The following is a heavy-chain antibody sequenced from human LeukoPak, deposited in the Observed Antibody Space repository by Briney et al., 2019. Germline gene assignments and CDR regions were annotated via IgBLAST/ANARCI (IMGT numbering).Heavy chain of an antibody. J-gene: IGHJ6*03. CDR2: IKQDGSEK. CDR3: ARVTVVVLYMDV. D-gene: IGHD2-2*01. CDR1: GFAFSSYG. V-gene: IGHV3-7*01. Sequence: GGSLRLSCAASGFAFSSYGLHWVRQAPGKGLEWVANIKQDGSEKYYVDSVKGRFTISRDNAKNSLYLQMNSLRAEDTAVYYCARVTVVVLYMDVWGKGITVTISS.